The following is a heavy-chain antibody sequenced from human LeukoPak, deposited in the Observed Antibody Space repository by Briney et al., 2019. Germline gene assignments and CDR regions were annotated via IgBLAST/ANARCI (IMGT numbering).Heavy chain of an antibody. V-gene: IGHV4-34*01. J-gene: IGHJ5*02. D-gene: IGHD3-3*01. CDR1: GGSFSGYY. Sequence: SETLSLTCAVYGGSFSGYYWSWIRQPPGKGLEWIGEINHSGSTNYNPSLKSRVTISVDTPKNQFSLKLSSVTAADTAVYYCARGGGFWSGYCQLRKNWFDPWGQGTLVTVSS. CDR2: INHSGST. CDR3: ARGGGFWSGYCQLRKNWFDP.